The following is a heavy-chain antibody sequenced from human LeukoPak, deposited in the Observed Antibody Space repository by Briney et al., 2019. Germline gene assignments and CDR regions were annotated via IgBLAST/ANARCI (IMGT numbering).Heavy chain of an antibody. Sequence: ASVTVSCKASGYTFNRYGISWVRQAPGQGLEWMGWISAYNGNTKNAQNLQGRVTMTTYTSTTTAYMELRSLKSDDTAVYYCARGHSTSWPEYFQHWGQGTLVTVSS. D-gene: IGHD6-13*01. CDR1: GYTFNRYG. CDR2: ISAYNGNT. V-gene: IGHV1-18*01. CDR3: ARGHSTSWPEYFQH. J-gene: IGHJ1*01.